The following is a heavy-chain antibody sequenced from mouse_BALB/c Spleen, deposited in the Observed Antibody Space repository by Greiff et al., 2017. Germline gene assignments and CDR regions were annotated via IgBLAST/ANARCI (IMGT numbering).Heavy chain of an antibody. V-gene: IGHV1-18*01. J-gene: IGHJ2*01. CDR2: INPNNGGT. CDR1: GYTFTDYN. D-gene: IGHD2-10*02. CDR3: ARRLKYGNFYFDY. Sequence: VQLKQSGPELVKPGASVKIPCKASGYTFTDYNMDWVKQSHGKSLEWIGDINPNNGGTIYNQKFKGKATLTVDKSSSTAYMELRSLTSEDTAVYYCARRLKYGNFYFDYWGQGTTLTVSS.